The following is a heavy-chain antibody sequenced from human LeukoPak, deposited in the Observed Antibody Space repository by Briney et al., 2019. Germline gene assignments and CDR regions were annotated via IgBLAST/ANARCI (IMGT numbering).Heavy chain of an antibody. D-gene: IGHD6-19*01. V-gene: IGHV4-34*01. Sequence: SETLSLTCAVYGGSFSGYYWSWIRQPPGKGLEWIGEINHSGSTNYNPSLKSRVTISVDTSKNQFSLKLSSVTAADTAVYYCARGETGYSSGWYWTPPVFFFDYWGQGTLVTVSS. CDR1: GGSFSGYY. J-gene: IGHJ4*02. CDR3: ARGETGYSSGWYWTPPVFFFDY. CDR2: INHSGST.